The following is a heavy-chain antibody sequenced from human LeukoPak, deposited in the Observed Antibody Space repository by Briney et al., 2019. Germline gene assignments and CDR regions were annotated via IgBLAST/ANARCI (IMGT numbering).Heavy chain of an antibody. CDR1: GFTFSSYG. V-gene: IGHV3-7*04. CDR2: IKEDGSDK. J-gene: IGHJ4*02. D-gene: IGHD3-10*01. Sequence: GRSLRLSCAASGFTFSSYGMHWVRQAPGKGLEWVASIKEDGSDKYYVESVKGRFTISRENARNSLYLQMNSLRAEDTAVYYCARVLWFGGIYYFDYWGQGTLVTVSS. CDR3: ARVLWFGGIYYFDY.